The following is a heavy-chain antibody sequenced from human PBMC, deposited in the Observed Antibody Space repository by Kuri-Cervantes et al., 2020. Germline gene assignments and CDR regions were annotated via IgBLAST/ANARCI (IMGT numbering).Heavy chain of an antibody. Sequence: SETLSLTCTVSGYSISSGCYWGWIRQPPGKGLEWIGSIYHSGSTYYNPSLKSRVTISVDTSKNQFSLRLSSVTAADTAVYFCIHGDGRYFDYWGQGTLVTVSS. V-gene: IGHV4-38-2*02. CDR3: IHGDGRYFDY. D-gene: IGHD4-17*01. CDR1: GYSISSGCY. J-gene: IGHJ4*02. CDR2: IYHSGST.